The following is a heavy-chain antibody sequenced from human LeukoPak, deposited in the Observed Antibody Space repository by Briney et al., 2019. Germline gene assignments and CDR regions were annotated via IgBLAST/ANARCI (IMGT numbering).Heavy chain of an antibody. CDR3: VDGDYLEDY. Sequence: PGGSLRLSCAASGFTFSDYYMSWIRQAPGEGLEWVSSISSSSSYIYYADSVKGRFTISRDNAKNSVYLQMNSLRAEDTAVYYCVDGDYLEDYWGQGTLVTVSS. V-gene: IGHV3-11*06. D-gene: IGHD4-17*01. J-gene: IGHJ4*02. CDR2: ISSSSSYI. CDR1: GFTFSDYY.